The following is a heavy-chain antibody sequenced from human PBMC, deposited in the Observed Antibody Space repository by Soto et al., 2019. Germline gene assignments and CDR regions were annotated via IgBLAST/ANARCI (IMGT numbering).Heavy chain of an antibody. Sequence: PSETLSLTCTVSGGSISSYYWSWLRQPPGKGLEWIGYIYYSGSTNYNPSLKSRVTISVDTSKNQFSLKLSSVTAADTAVYYCARHRPQYYYGSGSYPMGWFDPWGQGTLVTVS. V-gene: IGHV4-59*08. J-gene: IGHJ5*02. CDR3: ARHRPQYYYGSGSYPMGWFDP. D-gene: IGHD3-10*01. CDR1: GGSISSYY. CDR2: IYYSGST.